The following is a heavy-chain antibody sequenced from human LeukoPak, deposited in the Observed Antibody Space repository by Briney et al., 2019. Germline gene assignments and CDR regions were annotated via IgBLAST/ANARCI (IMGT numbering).Heavy chain of an antibody. V-gene: IGHV3-23*01. Sequence: GGSLRLSCAASGFTFSNAFMTWFRQAPGKGLEWVSAIHYSGGSTYYADSVKGRFTISRDNSKNTLYLQMNSLRAEDTAVYYCAKVIREVDMSSDYWGQGALVTVSS. CDR3: AKVIREVDMSSDY. CDR1: GFTFSNAF. D-gene: IGHD5-24*01. J-gene: IGHJ4*02. CDR2: IHYSGGST.